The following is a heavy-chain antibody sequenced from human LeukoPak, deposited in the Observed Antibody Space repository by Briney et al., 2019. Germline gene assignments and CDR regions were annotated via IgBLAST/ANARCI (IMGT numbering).Heavy chain of an antibody. CDR3: ARDRDERAFDI. D-gene: IGHD2-21*02. CDR2: VSYSGST. Sequence: SETLSLTCTVSGGSITSYYWSWIRQPPGKGLEWIGYVSYSGSTNYNPPLKSRVTISVDTSKNQFSLKLSSVTAADTAVYYCARDRDERAFDIWGQGTMVTVSS. V-gene: IGHV4-59*12. CDR1: GGSITSYY. J-gene: IGHJ3*02.